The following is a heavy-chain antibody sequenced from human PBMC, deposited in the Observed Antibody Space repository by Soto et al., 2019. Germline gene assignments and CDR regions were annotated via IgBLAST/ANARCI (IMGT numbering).Heavy chain of an antibody. Sequence: SETLSLTCTVSGGSISSSSYYWGWIRRPPGKGLEWIGSIYYSGSTYYNPSLKSRVTISVDTSKNQFSLKLSSVTAADTAVYYCARRGIAAANYYYYGMDVWGQGTTVTVSS. CDR2: IYYSGST. J-gene: IGHJ6*02. V-gene: IGHV4-39*01. D-gene: IGHD6-13*01. CDR3: ARRGIAAANYYYYGMDV. CDR1: GGSISSSSYY.